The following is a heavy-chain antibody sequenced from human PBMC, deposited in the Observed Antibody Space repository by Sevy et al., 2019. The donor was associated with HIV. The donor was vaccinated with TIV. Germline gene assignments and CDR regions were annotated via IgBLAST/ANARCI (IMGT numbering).Heavy chain of an antibody. V-gene: IGHV3-33*01. CDR3: ARDGDRDYYDSRGYYSDPPFDY. CDR2: IWYDGSNK. J-gene: IGHJ4*02. Sequence: GGSLRLSCAASGFTFSSYGMHWVRQAPGKGLEWVAVIWYDGSNKYYADSVKGRFTISRDNSKNTLYLQMNSLRAEDTAVYYCARDGDRDYYDSRGYYSDPPFDYWGQGTLVTVSS. D-gene: IGHD3-22*01. CDR1: GFTFSSYG.